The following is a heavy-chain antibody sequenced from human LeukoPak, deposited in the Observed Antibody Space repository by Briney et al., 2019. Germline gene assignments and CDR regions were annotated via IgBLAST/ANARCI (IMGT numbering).Heavy chain of an antibody. Sequence: GWSLRLSCAASGFTFHDYAMPWVRQAPGKGLEWVAGITGNSDSVGYGDSVKGRFTISRDNAKNSLYLQMNSPRAEDTAFYYCAKGLYYDILTGNYFDPWGQGTLVIVSS. CDR3: AKGLYYDILTGNYFDP. CDR1: GFTFHDYA. D-gene: IGHD3-9*01. CDR2: ITGNSDSV. J-gene: IGHJ5*02. V-gene: IGHV3-9*01.